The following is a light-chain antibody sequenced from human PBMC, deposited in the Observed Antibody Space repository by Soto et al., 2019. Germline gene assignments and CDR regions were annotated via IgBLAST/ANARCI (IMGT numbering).Light chain of an antibody. CDR2: GNS. V-gene: IGLV1-40*01. J-gene: IGLJ1*01. CDR1: SSNIGAGYD. Sequence: QSVLTQPPSVSGAPGQRVNISCTGSSSNIGAGYDVHWYQQLPGTAPKLLIYGNSNRPSGVPDRFSGSKSGTSASLAITGLHAEDEADYYCQSSDSTLSGSVFGTGTKVTVL. CDR3: QSSDSTLSGSV.